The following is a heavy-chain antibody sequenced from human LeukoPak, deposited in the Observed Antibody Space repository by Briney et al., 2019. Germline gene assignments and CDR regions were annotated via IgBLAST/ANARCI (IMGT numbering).Heavy chain of an antibody. J-gene: IGHJ6*02. CDR2: ISSGSSTI. V-gene: IGHV3-48*02. CDR3: ARGYCTGNNCRPYYYYGMDV. CDR1: GFTFSGYS. Sequence: PGGSLRLSCAASGFTFSGYSMNWVRQAPGKGLEWLSCISSGSSTIYYADSVKGRFTISRDNAKNSLSLQMNSLRDEDTAVYYCARGYCTGNNCRPYYYYGMDVWGQGTTVTVS. D-gene: IGHD2-8*02.